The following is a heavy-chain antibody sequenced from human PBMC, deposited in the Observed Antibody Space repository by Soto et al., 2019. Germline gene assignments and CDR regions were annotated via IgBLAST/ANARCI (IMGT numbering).Heavy chain of an antibody. CDR3: ARHTPAISISDH. V-gene: IGHV4-39*01. CDR1: GGSISSSSYY. CDR2: IYYSGST. D-gene: IGHD2-15*01. Sequence: SETLSLTCTFSGGSISSSSYYWGWIRQPPGKGLEWIGSIYYSGSTYYNPSLKSRVTISVDTSKNQFSLRLSSVTAADTAVYYCARHTPAISISDHWGQGTLVTVSS. J-gene: IGHJ4*02.